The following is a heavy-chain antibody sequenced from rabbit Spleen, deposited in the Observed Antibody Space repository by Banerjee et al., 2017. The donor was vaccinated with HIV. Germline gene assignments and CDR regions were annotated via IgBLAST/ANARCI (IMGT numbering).Heavy chain of an antibody. CDR3: ACDLAGVIGWNFSL. Sequence: QSLEESGGDLVKPGASLTLTCTASGVSFSSNYYMCWVRQAPGKGLEWIACIDTGSSGFTYFASWAKGRIAISKTASTTVTLQMPSLTAAATATYFCACDLAGVIGWNFSLWGPGTLVTVS. CDR2: IDTGSSGFT. CDR1: GVSFSSNYY. D-gene: IGHD4-1*01. V-gene: IGHV1S40*01. J-gene: IGHJ4*01.